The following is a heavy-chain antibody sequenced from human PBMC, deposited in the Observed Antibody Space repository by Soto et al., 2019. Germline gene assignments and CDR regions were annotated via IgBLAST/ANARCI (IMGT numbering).Heavy chain of an antibody. J-gene: IGHJ4*02. CDR3: AKDGDTALNMGFDY. CDR2: ISSRSSYI. D-gene: IGHD5-18*01. Sequence: GGALRVSCAASGFTFSLYTINWVRQAPGKGLEWVSAISSRSSYIFYADSVKGRFTISRDNAKNSLSLQMNSLRAEDTAVYYCAKDGDTALNMGFDYWGPGTLVTVPS. CDR1: GFTFSLYT. V-gene: IGHV3-21*01.